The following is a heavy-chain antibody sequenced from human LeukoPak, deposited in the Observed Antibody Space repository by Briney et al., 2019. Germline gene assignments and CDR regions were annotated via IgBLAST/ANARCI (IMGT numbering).Heavy chain of an antibody. V-gene: IGHV3-7*01. D-gene: IGHD3-22*01. CDR1: GFTFSSYW. J-gene: IGHJ4*02. CDR3: ARVITMIVVVNGFDY. CDR2: IKQDGSEK. Sequence: GGSLRLSCAASGFTFSSYWMGWVRQAPGKGLEWVANIKQDGSEKYYVDSVKGRFTISRDNAKNSLYLQMNSLRAEDTAVYYCARVITMIVVVNGFDYWGQGTLVTVSS.